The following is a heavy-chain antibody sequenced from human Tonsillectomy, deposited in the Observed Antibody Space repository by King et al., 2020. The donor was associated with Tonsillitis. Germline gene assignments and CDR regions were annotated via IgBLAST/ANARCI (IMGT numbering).Heavy chain of an antibody. Sequence: VQLVESGGGLVQPGGSLKLSCAASGFPFRGSAMHWVRQTSGKGLEWVGRIRTKPNRYDTAYAASVTGRFTISRDDSKNTPYLQMNSLKTEDTAVYYCTRVAAPEYGDYGDYWGQGTLVTVSS. CDR1: GFPFRGSA. CDR2: IRTKPNRYDT. J-gene: IGHJ4*02. D-gene: IGHD4-17*01. CDR3: TRVAAPEYGDYGDY. V-gene: IGHV3-73*02.